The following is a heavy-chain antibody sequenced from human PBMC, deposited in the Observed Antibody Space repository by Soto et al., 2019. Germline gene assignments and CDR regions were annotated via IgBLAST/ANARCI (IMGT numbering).Heavy chain of an antibody. J-gene: IGHJ5*02. CDR1: GGSISSGGYS. D-gene: IGHD3-22*01. CDR3: ASLRDDSNEFDP. CDR2: IYHSGST. Sequence: PSETLSLTCTVSGGSISSGGYSWSWIRQPPGKGLEWIGYIYHSGSTYYNPSLKSRVTTSVDRSKNQFSLKLSSVTAADTAVYYCASLRDDSNEFDPWGQGTLVTVSS. V-gene: IGHV4-30-2*01.